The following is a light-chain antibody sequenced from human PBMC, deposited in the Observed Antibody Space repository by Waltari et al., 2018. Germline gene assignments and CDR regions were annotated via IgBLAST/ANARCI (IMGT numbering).Light chain of an antibody. CDR2: DAS. Sequence: EIVLKQSPATLSLSPGDRATLSCRATQSISSYLAWDQPKPGQAPRLLIYDASTRAAGVPARFSGSGSVTDFTLTISSLEPEDFAIYYCQQRSKSFTFGPGTKVDMK. V-gene: IGKV3-11*01. J-gene: IGKJ3*01. CDR1: QSISSY. CDR3: QQRSKSFT.